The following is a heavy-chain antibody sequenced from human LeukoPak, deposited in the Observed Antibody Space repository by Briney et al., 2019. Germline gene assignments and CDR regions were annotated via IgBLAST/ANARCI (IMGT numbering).Heavy chain of an antibody. Sequence: GGSLRLSCAASGFTFSSYGMHWVRQAPGKGLEGVAFISYDGSNKYYADSVKGRFTISRDNSKNTLYLQMNSLRAEDTAVYYCAKDARDYGDYSAGFDYWGQGTLVTVSS. J-gene: IGHJ4*02. CDR1: GFTFSSYG. CDR2: ISYDGSNK. V-gene: IGHV3-30*18. CDR3: AKDARDYGDYSAGFDY. D-gene: IGHD4-17*01.